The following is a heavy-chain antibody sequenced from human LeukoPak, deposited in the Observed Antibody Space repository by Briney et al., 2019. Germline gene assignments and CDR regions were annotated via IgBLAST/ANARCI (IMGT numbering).Heavy chain of an antibody. D-gene: IGHD3-16*01. V-gene: IGHV4-4*07. CDR3: ARGSLRSYYYYYMDV. CDR1: GGSISSYY. J-gene: IGHJ6*03. Sequence: SETLSLTCTVSGGSISSYYWSWIRQPAGKGLEWIGRIYTSGSTNYNPSLKSRVTISVDKSKNQFPLKLSSVTAAGTAVYYCARGSLRSYYYYYMDVWGKGTTVTVCS. CDR2: IYTSGST.